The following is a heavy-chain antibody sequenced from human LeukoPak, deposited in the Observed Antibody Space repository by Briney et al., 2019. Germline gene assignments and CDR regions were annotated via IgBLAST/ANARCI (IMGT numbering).Heavy chain of an antibody. CDR2: IWDSGST. V-gene: IGHV4-39*07. CDR1: GGSISGTGNY. D-gene: IGHD3-10*01. Sequence: SETLSLTSTVSGGSISGTGNYWGWIRQPPGKGLEWIGSIWDSGSTNYNPSLKSRVTLSIDASKNQFSLQLSSVSAADTAVYYCASGRSGSFGYWGQGTLVTVSS. CDR3: ASGRSGSFGY. J-gene: IGHJ4*02.